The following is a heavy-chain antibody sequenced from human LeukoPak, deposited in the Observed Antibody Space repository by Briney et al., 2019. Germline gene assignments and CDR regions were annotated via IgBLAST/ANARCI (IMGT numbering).Heavy chain of an antibody. Sequence: SETLSLTCTVSGGSISSYYWSWIRQPAGKGLEWIGRIYTSGSTSYNSSLKSRVTMSVDTSKNQFSLELSSVTAADTAVYYCARDVGGYNYGYSLDYWGQGTLVSVSS. CDR3: ARDVGGYNYGYSLDY. J-gene: IGHJ4*02. V-gene: IGHV4-4*07. CDR2: IYTSGST. CDR1: GGSISSYY. D-gene: IGHD5-18*01.